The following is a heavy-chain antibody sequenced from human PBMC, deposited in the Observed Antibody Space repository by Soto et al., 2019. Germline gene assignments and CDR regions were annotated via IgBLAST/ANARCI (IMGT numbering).Heavy chain of an antibody. D-gene: IGHD6-19*01. J-gene: IGHJ6*03. Sequence: QDQLVQSGVEVKKPGDSVKVSCKASGYSFTNYGITWVRQAPGQGFEWMGWISAYNGNTNYAQKFQGRVTMTTDASTSTAYLELRSLRSDDTAVYYCARDRGVAPPVAGNTHYYYYMDVWGKGTTVTVSS. CDR3: ARDRGVAPPVAGNTHYYYYMDV. CDR2: ISAYNGNT. CDR1: GYSFTNYG. V-gene: IGHV1-18*01.